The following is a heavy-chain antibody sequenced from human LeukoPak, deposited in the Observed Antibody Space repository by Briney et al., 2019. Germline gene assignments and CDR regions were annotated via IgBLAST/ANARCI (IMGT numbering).Heavy chain of an antibody. CDR1: GFTFSSYG. D-gene: IGHD6-19*01. V-gene: IGHV3-30*03. Sequence: GRSLRLSCAASGFTFSSYGMHWVRQAPGKGLEWVVVISYDGSNKYYADSVKGRFTISRDNSKNTLYLQMNSLRAEDTAVYYCARSGSGWSGDYWGQGTLVTVSS. CDR2: ISYDGSNK. J-gene: IGHJ4*02. CDR3: ARSGSGWSGDY.